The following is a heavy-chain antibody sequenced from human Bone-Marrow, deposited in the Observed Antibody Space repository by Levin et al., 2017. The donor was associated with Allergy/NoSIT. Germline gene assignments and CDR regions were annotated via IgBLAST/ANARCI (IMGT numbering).Heavy chain of an antibody. D-gene: IGHD3-3*01. CDR3: AKLEGVGYEFWCGYSNPFDYYGMDV. V-gene: IGHV3-23*01. CDR2: ISGSGGST. CDR1: GFTFSSYA. J-gene: IGHJ6*02. Sequence: GGSLRLSCAASGFTFSSYAMSWVRQAPGKGLEWVSAISGSGGSTYYEDSVKGRFTISRDNSKNTLYLQMNSLRAEDTAVYYCAKLEGVGYEFWCGYSNPFDYYGMDVWGQGTTVTVSS.